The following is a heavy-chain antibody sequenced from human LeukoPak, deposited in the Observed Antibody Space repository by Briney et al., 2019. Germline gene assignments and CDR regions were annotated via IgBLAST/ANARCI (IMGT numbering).Heavy chain of an antibody. CDR3: AKAGSGSYRWYYFDY. D-gene: IGHD1-26*01. J-gene: IGHJ4*02. V-gene: IGHV3-30*02. CDR2: IRYDGSNK. CDR1: GFTFSSYG. Sequence: GGSLRLSCAASGFTFSSYGMHWFRQAPGKGLEWVAFIRYDGSNKYYADSVKGRFTISRDNSKNTLYLQMNSLRAEDTAVCYCAKAGSGSYRWYYFDYWGQGTLVTVSS.